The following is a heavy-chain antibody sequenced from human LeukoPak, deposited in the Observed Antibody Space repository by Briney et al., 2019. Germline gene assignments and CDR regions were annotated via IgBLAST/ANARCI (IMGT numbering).Heavy chain of an antibody. Sequence: GGYLRRSCAASGFIFSSYSMSWVRQAPGKGLEWVSVITGSGGNTYYADSVKGRFTISKDNSKNTVYLQMSSLRVDDTAVYYCAKAASSSWPSYYYGMDVWGQGTTVTVSS. J-gene: IGHJ6*02. CDR2: ITGSGGNT. D-gene: IGHD6-13*01. CDR3: AKAASSSWPSYYYGMDV. CDR1: GFIFSSYS. V-gene: IGHV3-23*01.